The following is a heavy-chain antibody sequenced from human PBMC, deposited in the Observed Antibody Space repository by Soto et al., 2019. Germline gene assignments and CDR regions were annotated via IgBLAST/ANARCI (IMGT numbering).Heavy chain of an antibody. D-gene: IGHD2-2*02. CDR3: ARADHCSSTSCYRGVGYYGMDV. CDR1: GYTFTGYY. Sequence: GASVKVSCKASGYTFTGYYMHWVRQAPGQGLEWMGWINPNSGGTNYAQKFQGRVTMTRDTSISTAYMEPSRLRSDDTAVYYCARADHCSSTSCYRGVGYYGMDVWGQGTTVTVSS. V-gene: IGHV1-2*02. J-gene: IGHJ6*02. CDR2: INPNSGGT.